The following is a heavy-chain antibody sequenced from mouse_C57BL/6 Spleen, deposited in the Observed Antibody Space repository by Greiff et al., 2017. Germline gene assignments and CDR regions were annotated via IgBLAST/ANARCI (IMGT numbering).Heavy chain of an antibody. D-gene: IGHD2-5*01. J-gene: IGHJ3*01. CDR3: ARAGYSNPFAY. CDR2: ISDGGSYT. CDR1: GFTFSSYA. V-gene: IGHV5-4*03. Sequence: DVMLVESGGGLVKPGGSLKLSCAASGFTFSSYAMSWVRQTPEKRLEWVATISDGGSYTYYPDNVKGRFTISRDNAKNNLYLQMSHLKSEDTAMYYCARAGYSNPFAYWGQGTLVTVSA.